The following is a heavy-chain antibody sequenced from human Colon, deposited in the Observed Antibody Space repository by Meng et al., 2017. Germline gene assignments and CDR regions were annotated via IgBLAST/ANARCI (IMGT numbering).Heavy chain of an antibody. CDR3: VRHYYDTSSWFDP. D-gene: IGHD3-22*01. CDR2: IYYSGST. J-gene: IGHJ5*02. V-gene: IGHV4-59*08. Sequence: QVQLQESGPGLVKPSETLSLTCSVSGGSISSYYWSWIRQPPGKGLEWFGYIYYSGSTKYNPSVKSRVTISVDTSKNQFSLKLSSVTAADTAVYYCVRHYYDTSSWFDPWGQGTLVTVSS. CDR1: GGSISSYY.